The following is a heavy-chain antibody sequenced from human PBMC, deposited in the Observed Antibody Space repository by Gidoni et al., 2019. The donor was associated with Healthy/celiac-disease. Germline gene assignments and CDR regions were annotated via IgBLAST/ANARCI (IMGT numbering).Heavy chain of an antibody. V-gene: IGHV2-70*15. CDR1: GFSLRTSGMC. CDR2: IDWDDDK. D-gene: IGHD2-15*01. CDR3: ARITGYCSGGSCQIKNYFDY. J-gene: IGHJ4*02. Sequence: QVTLRESGPALVKPTQTLTLTCPFSGFSLRTSGMCVSWIRQPPVKALEWLARIDWDDDKYYSTSLKTRLTISKDTSKNQVVLTMTNMDPVDTATYYCARITGYCSGGSCQIKNYFDYWGQGTLVTVSS.